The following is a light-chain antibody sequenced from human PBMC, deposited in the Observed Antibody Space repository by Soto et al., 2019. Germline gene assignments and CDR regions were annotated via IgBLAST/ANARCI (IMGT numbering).Light chain of an antibody. Sequence: DIQLTQSPSFLSASVGDRVTVSCRASQDIRTSLAWFQQKAGKVPQLLVYTASTLHDGVPSGFSGSGYGTYFTHTIDNQQAEDFATYYCQHRRTYPCSWGQGTKVDIK. V-gene: IGKV1-9*01. CDR2: TAS. CDR1: QDIRTS. J-gene: IGKJ2*04. CDR3: QHRRTYPCS.